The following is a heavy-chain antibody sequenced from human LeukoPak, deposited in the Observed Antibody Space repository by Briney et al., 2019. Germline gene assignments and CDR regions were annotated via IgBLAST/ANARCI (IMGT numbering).Heavy chain of an antibody. V-gene: IGHV3-30*02. CDR3: AKDQCTRTSCDGYPGY. CDR1: GFTFSSYG. Sequence: GGSLRLSCPASGFTFSSYGMHWVRQAPGKGLEWVAFIHFDGSTEYSGDSVKGRFTISRDNSKNTLYLQMNSLRPEDRAVYYCAKDQCTRTSCDGYPGYWGQGSLVTVSS. CDR2: IHFDGSTE. J-gene: IGHJ4*02. D-gene: IGHD2-2*01.